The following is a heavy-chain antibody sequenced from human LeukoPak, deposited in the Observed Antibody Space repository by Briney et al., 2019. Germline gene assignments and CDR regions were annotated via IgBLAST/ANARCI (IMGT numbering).Heavy chain of an antibody. CDR3: AKWGDYDILTGYYDSDY. Sequence: GASLRLSCAASGFTFSNYAMSWVRQGPGKGLEWVSAVSGRDDSTYYADSVKGRFTISRDTSKNTLYLQMNSLRAEDTAVYYCAKWGDYDILTGYYDSDYWGQGTLVTVSS. CDR1: GFTFSNYA. D-gene: IGHD3-9*01. V-gene: IGHV3-23*01. J-gene: IGHJ4*02. CDR2: VSGRDDST.